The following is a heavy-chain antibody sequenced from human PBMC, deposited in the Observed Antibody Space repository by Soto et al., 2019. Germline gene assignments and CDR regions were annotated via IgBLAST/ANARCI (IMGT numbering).Heavy chain of an antibody. CDR3: AKALYGGFTY. CDR2: ISGSGDST. D-gene: IGHD3-10*01. J-gene: IGHJ4*02. Sequence: EVRLLESGGGLVQPGGSLRLSCAASGFTFSVYAMSWVRQAPGKGLEWVSGISGSGDSTHYADSVKGRFTVSRDNSKSMLYLQTNSLRAEDTAIYYCAKALYGGFTYWGQGPLVNVSS. CDR1: GFTFSVYA. V-gene: IGHV3-23*01.